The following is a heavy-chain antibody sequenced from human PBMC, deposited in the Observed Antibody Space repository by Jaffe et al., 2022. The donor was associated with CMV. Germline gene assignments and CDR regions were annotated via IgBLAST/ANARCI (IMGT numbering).Heavy chain of an antibody. J-gene: IGHJ3*02. V-gene: IGHV1-2*04. D-gene: IGHD3-22*01. CDR1: GYTFTGYY. CDR2: INPNSGGT. CDR3: ARNYYDSSGYQRSMTFDI. Sequence: QVQLVQSGAEVKKPGASVKVSCKASGYTFTGYYMHWVRQAPGQGLEWMGWINPNSGGTNYAQKFQGWVTMTRDTSISTAYMELSRLRSDDTAVYYCARNYYDSSGYQRSMTFDIWGQGTMVTVSS.